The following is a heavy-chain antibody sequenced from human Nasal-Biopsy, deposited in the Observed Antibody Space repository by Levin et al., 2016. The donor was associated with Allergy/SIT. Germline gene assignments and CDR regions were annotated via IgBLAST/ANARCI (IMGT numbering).Heavy chain of an antibody. V-gene: IGHV1-24*01. CDR3: AGSPNVDIVVTIGADYYYYSIDV. CDR2: FDPAEGET. D-gene: IGHD5-12*01. Sequence: PSVKVSCKVSGHTLSELSMHWVRQAPGKGLEWMGGFDPAEGETVYAQKLQGRITMTEDTSTDTAYMELSSLRSDDTAVYFCAGSPNVDIVVTIGADYYYYSIDVWGKGTTVTVSS. J-gene: IGHJ6*03. CDR1: GHTLSELS.